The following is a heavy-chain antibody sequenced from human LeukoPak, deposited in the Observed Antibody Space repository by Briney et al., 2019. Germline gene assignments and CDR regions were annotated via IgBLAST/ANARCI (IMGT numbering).Heavy chain of an antibody. CDR3: ASGYGSGSYGDY. V-gene: IGHV3-48*03. CDR2: ISSSGSTI. CDR1: GFTFSSYE. J-gene: IGHJ4*02. Sequence: PGGSLRLSCAASGFTFSSYEMNWVRQAPGKGLEWVSYISSSGSTIYYADSVEGRFTISRDNAKNSLYLQMNSLRAEDTAVYYCASGYGSGSYGDYWGQGTLVTVSS. D-gene: IGHD3-10*01.